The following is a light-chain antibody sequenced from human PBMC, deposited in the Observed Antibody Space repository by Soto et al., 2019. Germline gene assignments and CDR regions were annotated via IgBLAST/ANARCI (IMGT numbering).Light chain of an antibody. CDR1: QSISNW. J-gene: IGKJ1*01. CDR3: QQYISYWT. V-gene: IGKV1-5*01. Sequence: DIQMTQSPSTLSASVGDRVTITCRASQSISNWLAWYQQKPGKAPNLLIYAASSLDSGVPSRFSGSGSGTEFTLTISSLQPDDSATYFCQQYISYWTFGQGTNVDIK. CDR2: AAS.